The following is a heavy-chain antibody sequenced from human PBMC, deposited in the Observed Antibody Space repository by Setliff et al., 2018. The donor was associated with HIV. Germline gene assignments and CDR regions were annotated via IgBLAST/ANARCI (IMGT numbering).Heavy chain of an antibody. CDR3: AKAASNLAAAGGPLDM. CDR2: ISGSGYP. D-gene: IGHD6-13*01. Sequence: GGSLRLSCVASGFTFSTYAINWVRLAPGKGLEWVSSISGSGYPYYGDSVKGRFTISRDKSRNIVFLQMRSLRVEDTALYYCAKAASNLAAAGGPLDMWGPGTVVTVSS. CDR1: GFTFSTYA. J-gene: IGHJ3*02. V-gene: IGHV3-23*01.